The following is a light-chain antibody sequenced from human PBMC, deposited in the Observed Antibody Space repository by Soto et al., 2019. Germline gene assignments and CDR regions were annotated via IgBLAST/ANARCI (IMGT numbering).Light chain of an antibody. J-gene: IGKJ5*01. Sequence: EIVMTQSPATLSVSPGERATLSCRASQSVSSNLAWYQQKRGQAPRLLIYGASRRATGIPDRFSGGGSGTDFSLTISRLDPEDFAVYYCQQYSSSPITFGQGTRLEIK. CDR1: QSVSSN. V-gene: IGKV3-20*01. CDR2: GAS. CDR3: QQYSSSPIT.